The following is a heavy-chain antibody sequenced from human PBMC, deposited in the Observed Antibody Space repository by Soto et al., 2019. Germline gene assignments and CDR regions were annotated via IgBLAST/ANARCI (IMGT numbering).Heavy chain of an antibody. CDR3: ARAGCSSTSCPISCYFVY. V-gene: IGHV1-69*13. J-gene: IGHJ4*02. CDR2: IIPIFGTA. CDR1: GGTFSSYA. D-gene: IGHD2-2*01. Sequence: SVKVSCKASGGTFSSYAISWVRQAPGQGLEWMGGIIPIFGTANYAQKFQGRVTITADESTSTAYMELSSLRSEDTAVYYCARAGCSSTSCPISCYFVYWGQGDLVTVSS.